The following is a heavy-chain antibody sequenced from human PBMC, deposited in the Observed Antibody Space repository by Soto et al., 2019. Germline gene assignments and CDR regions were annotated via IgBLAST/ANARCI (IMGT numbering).Heavy chain of an antibody. Sequence: WGSLRLSCAASGFTFSSYSMNWVRQAPGKGLGWVSSISSSSSYIYYADSVKGRFTISRDNAKNSLYLQMNSLRAEDTAVSYCAGDSSGAFDIWGQGTMVTVSS. CDR3: AGDSSGAFDI. J-gene: IGHJ3*02. CDR1: GFTFSSYS. V-gene: IGHV3-21*01. CDR2: ISSSSSYI.